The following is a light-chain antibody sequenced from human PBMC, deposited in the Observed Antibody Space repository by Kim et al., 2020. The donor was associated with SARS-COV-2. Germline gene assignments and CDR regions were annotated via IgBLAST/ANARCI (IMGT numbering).Light chain of an antibody. CDR1: NIGSKS. V-gene: IGLV3-21*04. J-gene: IGLJ3*02. CDR2: YAS. CDR3: QVWDSSSDNPV. Sequence: SYELTQPPSVSVAPGKTARITCGGNNIGSKSVHWYQQKPGQAPVLVIYYASDRPSGIPERFSGSNSGNTATLTISRVEAGDEADYYCQVWDSSSDNPVFGGGTQLTVL.